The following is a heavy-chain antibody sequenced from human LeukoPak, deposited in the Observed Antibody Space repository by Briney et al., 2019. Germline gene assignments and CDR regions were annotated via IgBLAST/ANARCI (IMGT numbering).Heavy chain of an antibody. J-gene: IGHJ4*02. CDR3: ARNSGSNPFDY. CDR2: IEQDGSQK. CDR1: GFTFSSYW. Sequence: GGSLRLSCAASGFTFSSYWLSWVRQAPGKGLEWVASIEQDGSQKYYVDSVRGRFTISRDNAKNSVYLQTNSLRVVDTAVYYCARNSGSNPFDYWGQGTLVTVSS. V-gene: IGHV3-7*01. D-gene: IGHD1-26*01.